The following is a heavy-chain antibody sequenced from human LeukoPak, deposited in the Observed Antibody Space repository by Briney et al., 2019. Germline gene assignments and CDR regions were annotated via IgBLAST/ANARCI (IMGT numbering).Heavy chain of an antibody. D-gene: IGHD4/OR15-4a*01. J-gene: IGHJ4*02. CDR1: GFTFSYW. Sequence: PGGSLRLSCAASGFTFSYWMHWVRQAPGKGLVWVSRIKSDGSNTNYADSVKGRFTISRDNSKNTLYLQMNSLRAEDTAVYYCARRAGAYSHPYDYWGQGTLVTVSS. CDR2: IKSDGSNT. V-gene: IGHV3-74*01. CDR3: ARRAGAYSHPYDY.